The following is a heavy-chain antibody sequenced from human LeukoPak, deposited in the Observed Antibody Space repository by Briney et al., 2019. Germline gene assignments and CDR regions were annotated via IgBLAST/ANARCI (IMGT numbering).Heavy chain of an antibody. V-gene: IGHV1-69*04. CDR2: IIPILGIA. CDR1: GGTFSSYA. D-gene: IGHD6-6*01. J-gene: IGHJ6*02. CDR3: ARLEQLVRRGLYYYGMDV. Sequence: SVKVSCKASGGTFSSYAISWVRQAPGQGLEWMGRIIPILGIANYAQKFQGRVAITADKSTSTAYMELSSLRSEDTAVYYCARLEQLVRRGLYYYGMDVWGQGTTVTVSS.